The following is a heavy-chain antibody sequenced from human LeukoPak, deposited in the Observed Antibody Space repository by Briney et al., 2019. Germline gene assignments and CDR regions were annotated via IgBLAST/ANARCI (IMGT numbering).Heavy chain of an antibody. CDR1: GGTFSSYE. V-gene: IGHV1-69*06. CDR2: IIPMFDTA. Sequence: ASVTVSCKASGGTFSSYEISWVRQAPGQGLEWMGGIIPMFDTANYAQKFQDRVTITADKSTSTAYMELSSLRSEDTAVYYCAKERGTTGTPQADALDIWGQGTMVTVSS. D-gene: IGHD1-1*01. J-gene: IGHJ3*02. CDR3: AKERGTTGTPQADALDI.